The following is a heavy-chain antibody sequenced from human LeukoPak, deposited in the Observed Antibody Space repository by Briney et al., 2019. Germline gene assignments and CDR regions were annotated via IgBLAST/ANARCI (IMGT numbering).Heavy chain of an antibody. CDR1: GGSFSTYS. CDR3: ARSSIVGAIVR. Sequence: SETLSLTCAVYGGSFSTYSWSWIRQPPGKGLEWIGEINHSGSTNYNPSLKSRVTISVDTSKNQFSLKLSSVTAADTAVYYCARSSIVGAIVRWGQGTLVTVSS. CDR2: INHSGST. V-gene: IGHV4-34*01. D-gene: IGHD1-26*01. J-gene: IGHJ4*02.